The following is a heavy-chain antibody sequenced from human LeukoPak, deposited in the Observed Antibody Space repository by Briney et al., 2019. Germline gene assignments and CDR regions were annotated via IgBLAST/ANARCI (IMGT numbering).Heavy chain of an antibody. CDR2: FYDTGRT. V-gene: IGHV4-4*07. CDR1: GVSIGTYY. Sequence: PSETLSLTCTVSGVSIGTYYWSWIRQPAGKGLEWIGRFYDTGRTTYNPSLKSRVTMSVDTSKNQFYMELSSLTAADTAVYYCAKLPRDATIYDFWGHGVLVTVSS. CDR3: AKLPRDATIYDF. D-gene: IGHD5-24*01. J-gene: IGHJ4*01.